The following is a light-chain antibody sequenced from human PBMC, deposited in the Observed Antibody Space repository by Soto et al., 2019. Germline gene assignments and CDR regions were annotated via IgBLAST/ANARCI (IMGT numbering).Light chain of an antibody. J-gene: IGLJ2*01. CDR1: SSNIGSNT. CDR2: SNN. Sequence: QPVLTQPPSASGTPGQRVTISCSGSSSNIGSNTVNWYQQLPGTAPKLLIYSNNQRPSWVPDRFSGSKSGTSASLAISGLQSEDEADYYCAAWDDSLNGVVFVGGTKLTVL. V-gene: IGLV1-44*01. CDR3: AAWDDSLNGVV.